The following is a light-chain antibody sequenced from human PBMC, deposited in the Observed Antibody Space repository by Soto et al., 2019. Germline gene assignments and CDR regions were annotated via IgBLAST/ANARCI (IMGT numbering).Light chain of an antibody. V-gene: IGKV3-20*01. CDR1: QSVSSTY. Sequence: EIVLTQSPGTLSLSPGERATLSCRASQSVSSTYLAWYQQKPGQAPRLLIYGASNRATGIPNRFSGSGSGTVFTFTISRLEPEDFAVYYCQQYGGSRWTFGEGTMVDI. CDR2: GAS. CDR3: QQYGGSRWT. J-gene: IGKJ1*01.